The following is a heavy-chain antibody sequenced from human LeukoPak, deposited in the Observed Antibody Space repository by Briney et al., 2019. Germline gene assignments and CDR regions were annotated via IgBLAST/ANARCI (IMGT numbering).Heavy chain of an antibody. CDR1: GFTFSSYG. Sequence: GGSLRLSCAASGFTFSSYGMSWVRQAPGKGLEWVSAISGSGGSTYYADSVKGRFSISRDNSKNTLYLQMNSLRAEDTAVYYCAKNPPHYYDSSGPFHFDYWGQGTLVTVSS. J-gene: IGHJ4*02. CDR2: ISGSGGST. D-gene: IGHD3-22*01. CDR3: AKNPPHYYDSSGPFHFDY. V-gene: IGHV3-23*01.